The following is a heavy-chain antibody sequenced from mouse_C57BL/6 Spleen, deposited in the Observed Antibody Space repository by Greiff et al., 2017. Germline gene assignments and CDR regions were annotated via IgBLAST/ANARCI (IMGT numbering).Heavy chain of an antibody. V-gene: IGHV1-72*01. Sequence: VQLQQPGAELVKPGASVTLSCKASGYTFTSYWMHWVKQRPGRGLEWIGRIDPKSGGTKYNEKFKSKATLTVDKPSSTAYMKLSSLTSEDSAVLNCEKRAAYDCDGGDWDFDVRGTGTTVTVSS. D-gene: IGHD2-4*01. CDR2: IDPKSGGT. J-gene: IGHJ1*03. CDR1: GYTFTSYW. CDR3: EKRAAYDCDGGDWDFDV.